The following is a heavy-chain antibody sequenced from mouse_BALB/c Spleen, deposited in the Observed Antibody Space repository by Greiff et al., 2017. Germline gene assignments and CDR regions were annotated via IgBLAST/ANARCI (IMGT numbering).Heavy chain of an antibody. CDR3: ARREVDWYFDV. CDR2: ISSGGST. J-gene: IGHJ1*01. V-gene: IGHV5-6-5*01. Sequence: EVQRVESGGGLVKPGGSLKLSCAASGFTFSSYAMSWVRQTPEKRLEWVASISSGGSTYYPDSVKGRFTISRDNARNILYLQMSSLRSEDTAMYYCARREVDWYFDVWGAGTTVTVSS. CDR1: GFTFSSYA.